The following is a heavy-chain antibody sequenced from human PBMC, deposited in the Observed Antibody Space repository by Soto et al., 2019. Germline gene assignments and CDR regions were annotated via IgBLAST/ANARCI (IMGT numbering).Heavy chain of an antibody. CDR1: GFTFTDHA. V-gene: IGHV3-23*01. J-gene: IGHJ4*02. Sequence: GGSLRLSCAVSGFTFTDHAMTWVRQAPGKGLEWVSTTSNNGDRTFYADSVKGRFTVSTDSTNNTLYLQMNSLRADDTAVYFCARPPLYSNGGYFDSWGQGTLVTVSS. CDR3: ARPPLYSNGGYFDS. CDR2: TSNNGDRT. D-gene: IGHD6-19*01.